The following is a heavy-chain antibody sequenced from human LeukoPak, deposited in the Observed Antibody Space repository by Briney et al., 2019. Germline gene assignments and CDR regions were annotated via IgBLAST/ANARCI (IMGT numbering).Heavy chain of an antibody. V-gene: IGHV3-13*04. CDR3: ARAVYSSGWSLDY. CDR2: ISTAGDT. Sequence: GGSLRLSCAASGFTFSSYEMHWVRQAPGKGLEWVSAISTAGDTYYPGSVKGRFTISRENAKNSLYLQMNSLRAGDTAVYYCARAVYSSGWSLDYWGQGTLVTVSS. J-gene: IGHJ4*02. D-gene: IGHD6-19*01. CDR1: GFTFSSYE.